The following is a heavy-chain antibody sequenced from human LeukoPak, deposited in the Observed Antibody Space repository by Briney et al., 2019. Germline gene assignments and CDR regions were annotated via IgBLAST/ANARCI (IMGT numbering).Heavy chain of an antibody. CDR1: GYTFTSYG. CDR2: ISAYNGNT. D-gene: IGHD6-19*01. Sequence: ASVKVSCKASGYTFTSYGISWVRQAPGQGLEWMGWISAYNGNTNYAQKLQGRVTITRDTSASTAYMELSSLRSEDTAVYYCARAVAGTSKFDYWGQGTLVTVSS. V-gene: IGHV1-18*01. CDR3: ARAVAGTSKFDY. J-gene: IGHJ4*02.